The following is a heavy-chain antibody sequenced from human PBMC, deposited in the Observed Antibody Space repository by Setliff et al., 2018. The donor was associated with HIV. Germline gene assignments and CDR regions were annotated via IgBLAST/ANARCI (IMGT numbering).Heavy chain of an antibody. J-gene: IGHJ4*02. CDR2: IYPDDSNT. Sequence: GESLKISCKGSAHSFTTFWIGWVRQMPGKGLEWMGFIYPDDSNTRYGPSFQGQVTISADKSISTAYLQWYSLKASDTAMYYCARHYYYGSGDYSYFDYWGQGTLVTVSS. V-gene: IGHV5-51*01. CDR1: AHSFTTFW. CDR3: ARHYYYGSGDYSYFDY. D-gene: IGHD3-22*01.